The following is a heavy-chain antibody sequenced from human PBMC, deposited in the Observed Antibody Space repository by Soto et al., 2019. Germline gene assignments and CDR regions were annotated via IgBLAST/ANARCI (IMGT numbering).Heavy chain of an antibody. D-gene: IGHD5-12*01. V-gene: IGHV4-59*01. CDR1: GGSISSYY. CDR2: IYYSGST. J-gene: IGHJ4*02. Sequence: SETLSLTCTVSGGSISSYYWSWIRQPPGKGLEWIGYIYYSGSTNYNPSLKSRVTISVDTSKNQFSLKLSSVAAADTAVYYCARSVDIVATIFGYWGQGTLVTVSS. CDR3: ARSVDIVATIFGY.